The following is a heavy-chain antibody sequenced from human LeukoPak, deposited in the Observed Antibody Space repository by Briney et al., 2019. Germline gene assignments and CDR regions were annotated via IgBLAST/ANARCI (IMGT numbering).Heavy chain of an antibody. CDR2: LNPSGGST. Sequence: ASVKVSCKASGYTFTRYYMHWVRQAPGQGLEWMGILNPSGGSTRYAQKFQGRVTMTRDTSTSTVYMELSSLRSEDTAVYYCARDSVVIPAAIYYGMDVWGQGTTVTVSS. CDR3: ARDSVVIPAAIYYGMDV. CDR1: GYTFTRYY. D-gene: IGHD2-2*01. V-gene: IGHV1-46*01. J-gene: IGHJ6*02.